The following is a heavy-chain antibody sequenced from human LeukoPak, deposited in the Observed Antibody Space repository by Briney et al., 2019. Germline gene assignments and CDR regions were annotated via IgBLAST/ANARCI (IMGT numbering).Heavy chain of an antibody. D-gene: IGHD2/OR15-2a*01. Sequence: PGGSLRLSCVASANYWMHWVRQAPGKGLVWVSHINSDGSWTSYADSVKGRFTISKDNAKNTVYLQMNSLRAEDTAVCYCVSFYETYWGRGTLVTVSS. CDR1: ANYW. CDR2: INSDGSWT. CDR3: VSFYETY. J-gene: IGHJ4*02. V-gene: IGHV3-74*01.